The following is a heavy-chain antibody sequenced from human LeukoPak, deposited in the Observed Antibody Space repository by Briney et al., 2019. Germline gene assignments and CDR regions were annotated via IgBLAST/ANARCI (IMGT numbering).Heavy chain of an antibody. J-gene: IGHJ4*02. Sequence: SVKVSCKASGDTFSNHAINWVRQAPGQGLEWMGRIIPFLDITTSAQNSQGRDTITADKSTSTAYMELSSLRSDDTAVYYCAREPIEMPEGGFDYWGQGVLVTVSS. V-gene: IGHV1-69*04. CDR1: GDTFSNHA. CDR2: IIPFLDIT. CDR3: AREPIEMPEGGFDY. D-gene: IGHD1-26*01.